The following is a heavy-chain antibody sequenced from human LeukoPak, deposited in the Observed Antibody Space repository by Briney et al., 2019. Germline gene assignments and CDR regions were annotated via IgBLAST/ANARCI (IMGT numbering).Heavy chain of an antibody. CDR1: GFTFSSYG. Sequence: GGSLRLSCAASGFTFSSYGMHWVRQAPGKGLEWVAVISYDGSNKYYADSVKGRFTISRDNSKNTLYLQMNSLRAEDTAVYYCATAFGGYYDSSGYALVGDYWGQGTLVTVSS. J-gene: IGHJ4*02. D-gene: IGHD3-22*01. CDR3: ATAFGGYYDSSGYALVGDY. CDR2: ISYDGSNK. V-gene: IGHV3-30*03.